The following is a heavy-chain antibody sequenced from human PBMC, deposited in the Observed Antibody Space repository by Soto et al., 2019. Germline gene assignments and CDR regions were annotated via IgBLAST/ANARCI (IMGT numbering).Heavy chain of an antibody. Sequence: SLRLSCAASGFTFSSYGMHWVRQAPGKGLEWVAVIWYDGSNKYYADSVKGRFTISRDNSKNTLYLQMNSLRAEDTAVYYCARDPPSYDFRSGYWEGYYYYGMDVWGQGTTVTVSS. D-gene: IGHD3-3*01. J-gene: IGHJ6*02. CDR3: ARDPPSYDFRSGYWEGYYYYGMDV. CDR2: IWYDGSNK. V-gene: IGHV3-33*01. CDR1: GFTFSSYG.